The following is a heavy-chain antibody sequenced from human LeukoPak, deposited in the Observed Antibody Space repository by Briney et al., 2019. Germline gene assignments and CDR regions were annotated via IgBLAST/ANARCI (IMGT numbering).Heavy chain of an antibody. D-gene: IGHD1-1*01. CDR1: GFTFSSYS. CDR3: ARDVSTRNWARNDVDY. J-gene: IGHJ4*02. V-gene: IGHV3-21*01. Sequence: PGGSLRLSCAASGFTFSSYSMNWVRQAPGKGLEWVSSISRSSSYIYYADSVKGRFTISRDNAKNSLYLQMNSLRAEDTAVYYCARDVSTRNWARNDVDYWGQGTLVTVSS. CDR2: ISRSSSYI.